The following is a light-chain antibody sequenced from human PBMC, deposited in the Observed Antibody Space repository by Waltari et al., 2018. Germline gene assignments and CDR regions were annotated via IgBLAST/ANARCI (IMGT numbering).Light chain of an antibody. CDR2: GAS. Sequence: DIQMTQSPSSLSASVGDTVTVTCRASQNIRTYLNWYQQKTAKAPKLLIYGASTLQRGVPSRFRGSASGTEFTLTVTNLQPDDFATYFCQQRRDWPITFGQGTRLEIK. CDR1: QNIRTY. J-gene: IGKJ5*01. CDR3: QQRRDWPIT. V-gene: IGKV1-39*01.